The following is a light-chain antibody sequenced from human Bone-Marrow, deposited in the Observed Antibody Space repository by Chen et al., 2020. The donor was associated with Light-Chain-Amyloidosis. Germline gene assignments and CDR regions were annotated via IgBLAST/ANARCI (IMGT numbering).Light chain of an antibody. CDR3: AAWDDSLNAVV. V-gene: IGLV1-44*01. CDR2: SNN. CDR1: SSNIGSNT. Sequence: QSVLTQPPSASGTPGQRVTISCSGSSSNIGSNTVNWYQQLPGTAPKLLIYSNNQQPSGVPARFSASKSGTSASLAISGLQSEDEADYYCAAWDDSLNAVVFGGGTKLTVL. J-gene: IGLJ2*01.